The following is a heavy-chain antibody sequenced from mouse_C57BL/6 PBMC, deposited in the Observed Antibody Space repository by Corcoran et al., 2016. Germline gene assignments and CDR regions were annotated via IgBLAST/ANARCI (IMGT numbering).Heavy chain of an antibody. CDR1: GYTFTDYY. J-gene: IGHJ4*01. CDR2: INPNNGGT. V-gene: IGHV1-26*01. CDR3: ARSPRRDYAMDY. Sequence: EVQLQQSGPELVKPGASVKISCKASGYTFTDYYMNWVKQSHGKSLEWIGDINPNNGGTSYNQKFKGKATLTVDKSSSTAYMELRSLTSEDSAVYYCARSPRRDYAMDYWGQGTSVTVSS. D-gene: IGHD2-10*02.